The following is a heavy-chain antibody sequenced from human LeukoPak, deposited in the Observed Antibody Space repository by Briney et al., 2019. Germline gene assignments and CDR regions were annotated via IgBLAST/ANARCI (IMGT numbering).Heavy chain of an antibody. CDR1: GGSISSNNYF. CDR3: QSRFLEWLLDY. D-gene: IGHD3-3*01. V-gene: IGHV4-39*01. CDR2: IYDSGST. J-gene: IGHJ4*02. Sequence: SETLSLTCTVSGGSISSNNYFWGWIRQPPGKGLEWIGSIYDSGSTYYNPSLKSRVTISVDTSKDQFSLKLNSVTAADTAMYYCQSRFLEWLLDYWGQGTLVTVSS.